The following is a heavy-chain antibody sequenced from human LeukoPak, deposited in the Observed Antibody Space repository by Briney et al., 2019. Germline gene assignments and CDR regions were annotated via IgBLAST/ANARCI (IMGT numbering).Heavy chain of an antibody. CDR2: INHSGST. V-gene: IGHV4-34*01. CDR3: ARYAGYYYDSSGYYAPFDY. CDR1: GGSFSGYY. D-gene: IGHD3-22*01. Sequence: SETLSLTCAVYGGSFSGYYWSWIRQPPGKGLEWIGEINHSGSTNYNPSLKSRVTISVDTSKNQLSLQLSFVTAAETAVYSCARYAGYYYDSSGYYAPFDYWGQGTLVTVSS. J-gene: IGHJ4*02.